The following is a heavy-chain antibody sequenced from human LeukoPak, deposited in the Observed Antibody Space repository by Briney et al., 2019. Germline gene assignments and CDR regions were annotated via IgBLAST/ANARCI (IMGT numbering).Heavy chain of an antibody. Sequence: PGGSLRLSCAASGFTFSSYAMSWVRQAPGKGLEWVSGVSGSGGSTYYADSVKGRFTISRDNSKNTLYLQMNSLRAEDTAVYYCAXDLDIVXTXTGXWGQGTXVTVXS. CDR3: AXDLDIVXTXTGX. CDR2: VSGSGGST. J-gene: IGHJ4*02. V-gene: IGHV3-23*01. D-gene: IGHD5-12*01. CDR1: GFTFSSYA.